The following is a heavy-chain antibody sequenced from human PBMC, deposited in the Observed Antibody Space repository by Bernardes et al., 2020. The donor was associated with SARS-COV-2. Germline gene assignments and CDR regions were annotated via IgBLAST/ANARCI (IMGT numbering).Heavy chain of an antibody. CDR2: IYWNDDK. V-gene: IGHV2-5*01. D-gene: IGHD2-15*01. J-gene: IGHJ5*02. Sequence: TLVTPTQTLTLTCTFSGFSLSTSGVGVGWIRQPPGKALEWLALIYWNDDKRYSPSLKSRLTITKDTSKNQVVLTMTNMDPVDTATYYCAHSTLGEWWNWFDPWGQGTLVTVSS. CDR3: AHSTLGEWWNWFDP. CDR1: GFSLSTSGVG.